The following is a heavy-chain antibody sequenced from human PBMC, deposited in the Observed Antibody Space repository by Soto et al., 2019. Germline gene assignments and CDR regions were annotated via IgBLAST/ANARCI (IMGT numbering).Heavy chain of an antibody. J-gene: IGHJ5*01. CDR2: ISSSGSFV. CDR3: ARDPPSGTTLDWFDS. V-gene: IGHV3-21*01. Sequence: GGSLRLSCAASGFTFSSDSMGWVRQAPGKGLEWVASISSSGSFVNYADSVKGRFTISRDNAKNSLYLQMRSLKDEDTAVYYCARDPPSGTTLDWFDSWGQGTLVTVSS. CDR1: GFTFSSDS. D-gene: IGHD1-7*01.